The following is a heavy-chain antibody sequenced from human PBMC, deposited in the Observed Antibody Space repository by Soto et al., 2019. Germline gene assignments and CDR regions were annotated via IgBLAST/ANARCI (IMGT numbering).Heavy chain of an antibody. V-gene: IGHV3-30*18. Sequence: ESGGGVVQPGRSLRLSCAASGFTFSNYGMHWVRQAPGKGLEWVAVISYDGSNKYYADSVKGRFTISRDNSKNTLYLQMNSLRAEDTAVYYCAKDVYYGSGVDYYYGMDVWGQGTTVTVSS. CDR2: ISYDGSNK. J-gene: IGHJ6*02. D-gene: IGHD3-10*01. CDR1: GFTFSNYG. CDR3: AKDVYYGSGVDYYYGMDV.